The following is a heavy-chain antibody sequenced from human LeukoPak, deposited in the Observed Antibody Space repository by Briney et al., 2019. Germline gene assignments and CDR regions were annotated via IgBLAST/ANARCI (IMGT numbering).Heavy chain of an antibody. J-gene: IGHJ5*02. CDR2: IYHSGST. CDR1: GGSISSGGYS. CDR3: ARAPDTAMGLGFDP. V-gene: IGHV4-30-2*01. D-gene: IGHD5-18*01. Sequence: PSQTLSLTCAVSGGSISSGGYSWSWIRQPPGKGLEWIGYIYHSGSTYYNPSLKSRVTISVDRSKNQFSLKLSSVTAADTAVYYCARAPDTAMGLGFDPWGQGTLVTVSS.